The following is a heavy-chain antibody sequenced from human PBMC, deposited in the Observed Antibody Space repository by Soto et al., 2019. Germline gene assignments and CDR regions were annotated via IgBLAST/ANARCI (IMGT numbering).Heavy chain of an antibody. D-gene: IGHD3-10*01. V-gene: IGHV3-21*06. CDR2: ISRFSDRT. Sequence: GGSLRLSCSASGFNFNSYTMNWVRQAPGKGLEWVSSISRFSDRTYYADSVKGRFAIFRANAENSVYLQVNSLRAEDTAVYYCARAGDYFGEFEYFDYWGQGTPVTVSS. J-gene: IGHJ4*02. CDR1: GFNFNSYT. CDR3: ARAGDYFGEFEYFDY.